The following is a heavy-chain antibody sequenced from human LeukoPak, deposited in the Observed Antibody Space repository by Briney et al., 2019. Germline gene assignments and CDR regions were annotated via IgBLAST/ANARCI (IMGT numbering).Heavy chain of an antibody. V-gene: IGHV4-59*01. D-gene: IGHD6-6*01. CDR3: ARVPLAARGAVYFYYMDV. J-gene: IGHJ6*03. Sequence: SETLSLTCTVSGGSISSYYWSWIRQPPGKGLEWIGYIYYSGSTNYNPSLKSRVTISIDTSKNQFSLKLSSVTAADTAAYYCARVPLAARGAVYFYYMDVWGKGTTVTVSS. CDR2: IYYSGST. CDR1: GGSISSYY.